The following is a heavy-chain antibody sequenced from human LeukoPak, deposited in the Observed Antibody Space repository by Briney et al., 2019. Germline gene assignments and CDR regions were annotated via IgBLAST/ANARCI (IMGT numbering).Heavy chain of an antibody. J-gene: IGHJ4*02. Sequence: SETLSLTCTVSGGSISSSSYYWGWIRQPPGKGLEWIGSIYYSGSTYYNPSLKSRVTISVDTSKNQFSLKLSSVTAADTAVYYCARDRLGVADYWGQGTLVTVSS. CDR2: IYYSGST. CDR1: GGSISSSSYY. D-gene: IGHD3-3*01. CDR3: ARDRLGVADY. V-gene: IGHV4-39*07.